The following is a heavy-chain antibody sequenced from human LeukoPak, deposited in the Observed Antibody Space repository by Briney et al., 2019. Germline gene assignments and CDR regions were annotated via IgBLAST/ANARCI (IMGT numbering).Heavy chain of an antibody. V-gene: IGHV3-30*18. CDR2: ISYDGSNK. CDR3: AKDFEYYYGSGSSFDC. J-gene: IGHJ4*02. D-gene: IGHD3-10*01. CDR1: GFTFSSYG. Sequence: GGSLRLSCAASGFTFSSYGMHWVRQAPGKGLEWVAVISYDGSNKYYADSVKGRFTISRDNSKNTLYLQMNSLRAEDTAVYYCAKDFEYYYGSGSSFDCWGQGTLVTVSS.